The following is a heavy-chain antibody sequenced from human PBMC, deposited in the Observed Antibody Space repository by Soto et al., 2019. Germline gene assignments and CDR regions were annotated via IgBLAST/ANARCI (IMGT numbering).Heavy chain of an antibody. J-gene: IGHJ4*02. CDR3: ARGGYSYGYFDY. CDR1: GGSISSSSYY. Sequence: SETLSLTCTVSGGSISSSSYYWGWIRQPPGKGLEWIGSIYYSGSTYYNPSLKSRVTISVDTSKNQFSLKLSSVTAADTAVYYCARGGYSYGYFDYWGQGTLVTVSS. CDR2: IYYSGST. D-gene: IGHD5-18*01. V-gene: IGHV4-39*01.